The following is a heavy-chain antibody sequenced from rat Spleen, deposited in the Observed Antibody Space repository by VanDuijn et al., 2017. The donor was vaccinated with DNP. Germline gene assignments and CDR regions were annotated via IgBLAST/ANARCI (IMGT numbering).Heavy chain of an antibody. Sequence: EVQLVESGGGLVQPGRSLKLSCAASGFTFSFYGMAWVRQAPKKGLEWVAYISATGGSTSYRDSVKGRFTSSRDNARSTLYLQMDSLRSEDTATYYCTTDFERGYWGQGVMVTVSS. V-gene: IGHV5-27*01. D-gene: IGHD1-11*01. CDR2: ISATGGST. CDR3: TTDFERGY. CDR1: GFTFSFYG. J-gene: IGHJ2*01.